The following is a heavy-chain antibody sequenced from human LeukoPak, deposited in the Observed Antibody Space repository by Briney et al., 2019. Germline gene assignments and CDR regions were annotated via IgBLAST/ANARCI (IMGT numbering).Heavy chain of an antibody. J-gene: IGHJ4*02. V-gene: IGHV3-23*01. CDR1: GFNFANHA. CDR2: ISGGGDIT. Sequence: GGSLRLSCAASGFNFANHAMSWVRQTPGKGREWVSAISGGGDITYYADSVTGRFTISRDNSKDTLFLQMHSLRPGDTAVYYCVREDTPATANYWGQGTLVTIS. CDR3: VREDTPATANY. D-gene: IGHD2-21*02.